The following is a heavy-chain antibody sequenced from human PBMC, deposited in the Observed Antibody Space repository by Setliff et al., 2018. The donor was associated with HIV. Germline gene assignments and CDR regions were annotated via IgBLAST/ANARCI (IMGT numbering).Heavy chain of an antibody. V-gene: IGHV1-2*02. Sequence: GASVKVSCKASGYTFTGHYLHWVRQAPGQGLEWLGWVNPNSGDAIYAQNFQGRVTMTRDTSINAAYMELRGLRSDDTAVYYCARNFGLSPSGKYYYYYGMDIWGQGTTVTAP. D-gene: IGHD3-10*01. CDR1: GYTFTGHY. J-gene: IGHJ6*02. CDR3: ARNFGLSPSGKYYYYYGMDI. CDR2: VNPNSGDA.